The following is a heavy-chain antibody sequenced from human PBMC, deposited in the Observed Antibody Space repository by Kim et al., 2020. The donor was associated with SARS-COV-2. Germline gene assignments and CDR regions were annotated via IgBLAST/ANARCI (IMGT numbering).Heavy chain of an antibody. J-gene: IGHJ6*02. D-gene: IGHD3-22*01. Sequence: SETLSLTCAVSGGSISSSNWWTWVRQPPGKGLEWIGEIHHSGSTNYNPSLKSRVTISVDKSKNQFSLKLNSVTAADTAVYYCARKASIPNYYDSSGYSIYYYGMDVWGQGTTVTVSS. CDR2: IHHSGST. CDR1: GGSISSSNW. CDR3: ARKASIPNYYDSSGYSIYYYGMDV. V-gene: IGHV4-4*02.